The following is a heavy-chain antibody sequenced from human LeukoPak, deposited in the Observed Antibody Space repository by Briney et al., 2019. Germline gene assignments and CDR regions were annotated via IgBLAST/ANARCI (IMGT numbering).Heavy chain of an antibody. D-gene: IGHD3-16*01. CDR2: IYYSGTT. Sequence: SETLSLTCTVSGPSITGHYWSWIRHPPGKGLEWIGFIYYSGTTNYNPSLKSRVAISVDTSKNQFSLTLSSVTAADTAVYYCARHLGGGIYFDYWGQGTLVTVSS. J-gene: IGHJ4*02. CDR1: GPSITGHY. CDR3: ARHLGGGIYFDY. V-gene: IGHV4-59*08.